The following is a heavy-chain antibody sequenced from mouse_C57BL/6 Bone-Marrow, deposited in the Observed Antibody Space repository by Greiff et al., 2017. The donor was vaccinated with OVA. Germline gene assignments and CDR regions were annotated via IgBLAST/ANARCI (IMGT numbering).Heavy chain of an antibody. CDR3: TRVLWLRRGFAY. D-gene: IGHD2-2*01. Sequence: EVQGVESGAGLVKPGGSLKLSCAASGFTFSSYAMSWVRQTPEKRLEWVAYISSGGDYIYYADTVKGRFTISRDNARNTLYLQMSSLKSEDTAMYYCTRVLWLRRGFAYWGQGTLVTVSA. J-gene: IGHJ3*01. CDR2: ISSGGDYI. V-gene: IGHV5-9-1*02. CDR1: GFTFSSYA.